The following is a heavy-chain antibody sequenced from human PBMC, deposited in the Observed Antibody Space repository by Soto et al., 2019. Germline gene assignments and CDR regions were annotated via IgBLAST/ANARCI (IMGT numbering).Heavy chain of an antibody. Sequence: AGGSLRLSCAASGFTFSSYAMSWVRQAPGKGLEWVSAISGSGGSTYYADSVKGRFTISRDNSKNTLYLQMNSLRAEDTAVYYCAKTGVRPHSGWYGWFDPWGQGTLVTVSS. J-gene: IGHJ5*02. CDR2: ISGSGGST. CDR1: GFTFSSYA. CDR3: AKTGVRPHSGWYGWFDP. V-gene: IGHV3-23*01. D-gene: IGHD6-19*01.